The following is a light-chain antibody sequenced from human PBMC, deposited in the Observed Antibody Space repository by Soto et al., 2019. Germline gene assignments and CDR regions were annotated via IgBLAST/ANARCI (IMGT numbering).Light chain of an antibody. CDR3: QQYNTWTWT. CDR1: QSISTN. Sequence: EIVMTQSPATLSVSPGARATLSCRASQSISTNLAWYQHRPGQPPSLLMYGPATRSNGVPARFSGGGSGPQFTLTITNLQSEYFAVYYCQQYNTWTWTFCQGTKVEIK. CDR2: GPA. V-gene: IGKV3-15*01. J-gene: IGKJ1*01.